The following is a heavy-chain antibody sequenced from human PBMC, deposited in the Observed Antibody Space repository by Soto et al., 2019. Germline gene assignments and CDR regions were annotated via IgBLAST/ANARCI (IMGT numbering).Heavy chain of an antibody. Sequence: SETLSLTCTVPSSSITSGGYSWTWIRQSPGKGLEWIGYTYQSGSAYYNPSLKSRVTISVDRSKNQFSLNLTSVTAADTAVYYCARDYYGMDVWGQGTTVTVSS. CDR2: TYQSGSA. CDR1: SSSITSGGYS. V-gene: IGHV4-30-2*06. J-gene: IGHJ6*02. CDR3: ARDYYGMDV.